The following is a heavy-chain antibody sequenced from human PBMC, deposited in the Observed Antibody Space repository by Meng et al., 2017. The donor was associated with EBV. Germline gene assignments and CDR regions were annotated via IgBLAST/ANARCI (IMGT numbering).Heavy chain of an antibody. Sequence: QVSFLDSGGGGKKPGSSVKVSGRTSGGTFRSDAVSWVRQAPGQGLEWMGGLIPMVGATHYAQKFQGRVTIIADESTSTHSMELNSLRSEDTAMYYCASESGRGFTPDYWGQGTLVTASS. D-gene: IGHD3-10*01. CDR2: LIPMVGAT. CDR3: ASESGRGFTPDY. V-gene: IGHV1-69*01. CDR1: GGTFRSDA. J-gene: IGHJ4*02.